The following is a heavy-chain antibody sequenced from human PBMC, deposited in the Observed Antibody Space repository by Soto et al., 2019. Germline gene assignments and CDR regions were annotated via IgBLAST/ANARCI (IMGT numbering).Heavy chain of an antibody. J-gene: IGHJ4*02. V-gene: IGHV1-69*12. CDR1: GGTFSSYA. CDR2: IIPIFGTA. CDR3: AREIMITFGGVIVTVYFDY. D-gene: IGHD3-16*02. Sequence: QVQLVQSGAAVKKPGSSVKVSCKASGGTFSSYAISWVRQAPGQGLEWMGGIIPIFGTANYAQKFQGRVTITADESTSTAYMELSSLRSEDTAVYYCAREIMITFGGVIVTVYFDYWGQGTLVTVSS.